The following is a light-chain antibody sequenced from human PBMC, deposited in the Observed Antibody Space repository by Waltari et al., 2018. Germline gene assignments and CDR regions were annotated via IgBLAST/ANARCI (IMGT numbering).Light chain of an antibody. V-gene: IGKV3-20*01. CDR2: GAS. Sequence: ETVLTQSPGTLSLSPGEGATLSCRASQSVGRSLVWYQQKPGRAPRLLIYGASTRATGIPDRFTGSGSGTDFSLTISRLEPEDFAVYYCQMYVRLPVTFGHGTKVEI. CDR3: QMYVRLPVT. CDR1: QSVGRS. J-gene: IGKJ1*01.